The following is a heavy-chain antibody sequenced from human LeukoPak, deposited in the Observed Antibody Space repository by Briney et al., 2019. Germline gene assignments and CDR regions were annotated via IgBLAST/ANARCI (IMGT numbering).Heavy chain of an antibody. CDR2: INHSGST. D-gene: IGHD6-13*01. J-gene: IGHJ4*02. CDR1: GGSFSGYY. Sequence: SETLSLTCAVYGGSFSGYYWSWIRQPPGKGLEWIGEINHSGSTNYNPSLKSRVTISVDTSKNQFSLKLSSETAADTAVYYCARVGPIAAAGSFDYWGQGTLVTVSS. V-gene: IGHV4-34*01. CDR3: ARVGPIAAAGSFDY.